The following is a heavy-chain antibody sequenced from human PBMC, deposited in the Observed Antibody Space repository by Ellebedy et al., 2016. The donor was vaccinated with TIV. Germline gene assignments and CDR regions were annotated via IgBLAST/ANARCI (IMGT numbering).Heavy chain of an antibody. D-gene: IGHD3-22*01. CDR2: ISGSGGDT. CDR3: AKSHDSSGYHYVGAFDI. Sequence: GGSLRLSCAASGFTFSSYAMSWVRQAPGKGLEWVSVISGSGGDTSYTDSVKGRFPISRDNAKNTLYLQMHSLRAEDTAVYYCAKSHDSSGYHYVGAFDIWGQGTMVTASS. J-gene: IGHJ3*02. V-gene: IGHV3-23*01. CDR1: GFTFSSYA.